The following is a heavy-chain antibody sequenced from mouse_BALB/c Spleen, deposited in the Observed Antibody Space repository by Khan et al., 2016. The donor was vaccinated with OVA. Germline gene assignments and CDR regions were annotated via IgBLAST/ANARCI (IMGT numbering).Heavy chain of an antibody. V-gene: IGHV1-7*01. CDR1: GYTFTTYW. CDR3: ARIGRYGSVAD. Sequence: VQLQQSGAELAKPGASVKMSCKASGYTFTTYWMHWVKQRPGQGLEWIGYIDPSTGYTEYNQKFKDKATLTTDTSSSTAYMQLSSLTSEDSAVYYCARIGRYGSVADWGQGTLVTVSA. D-gene: IGHD1-1*02. CDR2: IDPSTGYT. J-gene: IGHJ3*01.